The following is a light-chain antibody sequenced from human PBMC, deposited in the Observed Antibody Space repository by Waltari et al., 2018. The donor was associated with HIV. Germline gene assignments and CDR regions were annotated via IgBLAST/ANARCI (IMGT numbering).Light chain of an antibody. J-gene: IGLJ3*02. CDR3: MVYMGSGIWV. CDR2: NTN. CDR1: SGSVSTSYH. Sequence: QTVVTQEPSFSVSPGGTVTLTCGLSSGSVSTSYHPTWHQQTPGQAPRMTIYNTNPRPSGVPYRFSGSILVNKAALTITGAQADDECDYYCMVYMGSGIWVFGGGTKVTVL. V-gene: IGLV8-61*01.